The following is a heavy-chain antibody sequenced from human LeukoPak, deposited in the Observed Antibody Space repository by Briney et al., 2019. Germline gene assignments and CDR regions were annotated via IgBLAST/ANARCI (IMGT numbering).Heavy chain of an antibody. Sequence: GESLKISCKDSEHSLSNYWIGWVRQMPGKGLEWMGIIYPGDSDTRYSPSFQGQVTISADKSISTAYLRWSSLKASNTAMYYCARHGVFTKGVWNPDFGGQGTLVTVSS. CDR2: IYPGDSDT. CDR1: EHSLSNYW. CDR3: ARHGVFTKGVWNPDF. V-gene: IGHV5-51*01. J-gene: IGHJ4*02. D-gene: IGHD2-8*01.